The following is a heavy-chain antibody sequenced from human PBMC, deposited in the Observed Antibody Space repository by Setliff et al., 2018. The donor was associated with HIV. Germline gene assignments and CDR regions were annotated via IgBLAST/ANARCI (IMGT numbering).Heavy chain of an antibody. Sequence: PSETLSLTCAVYGGSFSGYYWSWIRQPPGKGLEWIGEINHSGSTNYNPSLKSRVTISIDTSKNQFSLKLTSVTAADTAVYYCARGGRSGYGYWGQGTLVTVSS. CDR2: INHSGST. J-gene: IGHJ4*02. CDR1: GGSFSGYY. CDR3: ARGGRSGYGY. D-gene: IGHD3-3*01. V-gene: IGHV4-34*01.